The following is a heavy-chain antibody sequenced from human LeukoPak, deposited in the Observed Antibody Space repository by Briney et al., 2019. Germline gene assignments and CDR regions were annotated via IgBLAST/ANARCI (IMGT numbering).Heavy chain of an antibody. Sequence: GASVKVSCKTSGYTFSSYGISWVRQAPGQGLEWMGWINAYNGNTNYAQKLQGRVTMTTDTSTNTAYMELRSLRSDDTAVYYCARRANSSWLEPFDYWGQGTLVTVSS. CDR2: INAYNGNT. V-gene: IGHV1-18*01. D-gene: IGHD6-13*01. CDR1: GYTFSSYG. CDR3: ARRANSSWLEPFDY. J-gene: IGHJ4*02.